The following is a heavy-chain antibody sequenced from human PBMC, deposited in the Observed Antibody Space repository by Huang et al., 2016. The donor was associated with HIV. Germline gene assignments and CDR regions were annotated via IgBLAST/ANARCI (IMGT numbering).Heavy chain of an antibody. V-gene: IGHV4-59*01. J-gene: IGHJ4*02. CDR2: IYYSGST. D-gene: IGHD6-13*01. CDR3: ARRSSPGRYFDY. Sequence: QVQLQESGPGLVKPSETLSLTCTVSGGSISSYYWSWIRQPPGKGLEWIGYIYYSGSTNYHPACQSRVTISVDTSKNQCSLKLSSVTAADTALYYCARRSSPGRYFDYWGQGTLVTVSS. CDR1: GGSISSYY.